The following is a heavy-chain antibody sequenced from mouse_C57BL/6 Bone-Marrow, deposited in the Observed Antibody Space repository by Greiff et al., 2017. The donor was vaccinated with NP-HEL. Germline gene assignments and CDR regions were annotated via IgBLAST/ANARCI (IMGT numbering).Heavy chain of an antibody. CDR3: AREGGYYGSPFAY. J-gene: IGHJ3*01. CDR1: GYSIISGYY. Sequence: EVKLVESGPGPVKPSQSLSLTCSVTGYSIISGYYWNWIRQFPGNKLEWMAYISYDGSNNYNPSLKNRISITRDISKNQFFLKLTSVTTEDTATYYCAREGGYYGSPFAYWGQGTLVTVSA. CDR2: ISYDGSN. V-gene: IGHV3-6*01. D-gene: IGHD1-1*01.